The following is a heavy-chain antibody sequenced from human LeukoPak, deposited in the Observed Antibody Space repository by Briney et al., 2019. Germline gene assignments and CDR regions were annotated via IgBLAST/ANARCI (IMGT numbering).Heavy chain of an antibody. V-gene: IGHV4-59*01. J-gene: IGHJ5*02. CDR3: ATVGEYCSSTSCSGGWFDP. D-gene: IGHD2-2*01. CDR1: GGSISSYY. CDR2: IYYSGST. Sequence: SETLSLTCTVSGGSISSYYWSWIRQPPGKGLEWIWYIYYSGSTNYNPSLKSRVTISVDTSKNQFSLKLSSVTAADTAVYYCATVGEYCSSTSCSGGWFDPWGQGTLVTVSS.